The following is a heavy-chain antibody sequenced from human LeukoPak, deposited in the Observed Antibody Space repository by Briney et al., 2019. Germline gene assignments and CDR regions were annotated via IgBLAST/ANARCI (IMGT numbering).Heavy chain of an antibody. J-gene: IGHJ4*02. D-gene: IGHD3-9*01. CDR1: GFTFSSYW. CDR2: IKQDGSEK. CDR3: ATVAGYYNWNYDY. V-gene: IGHV3-7*01. Sequence: GGSLRLSCAASGFTFSSYWMTWVRQAPGKGLEWVANIKQDGSEKYYVDSVKGRFTISRDNAKNSLYVQMNSLRAEDTAVYYCATVAGYYNWNYDYWGQGTLVTVSS.